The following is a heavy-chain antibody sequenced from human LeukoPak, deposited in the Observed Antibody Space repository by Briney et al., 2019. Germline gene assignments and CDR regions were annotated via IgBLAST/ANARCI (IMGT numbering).Heavy chain of an antibody. CDR3: AREIAAAGPFRGLDY. Sequence: GGSLRLSCAASGFTFSSYGMHWVREAPGKGLEWVAVIWYDGSNKYYAESVKGRFTISRDNSKNTLYLQMNSLRAEDTAVYYCAREIAAAGPFRGLDYWGQGTLVTVSS. CDR2: IWYDGSNK. J-gene: IGHJ4*02. CDR1: GFTFSSYG. V-gene: IGHV3-33*01. D-gene: IGHD6-13*01.